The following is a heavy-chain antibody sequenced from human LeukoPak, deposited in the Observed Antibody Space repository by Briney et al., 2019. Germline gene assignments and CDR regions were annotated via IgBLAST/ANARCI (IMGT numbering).Heavy chain of an antibody. Sequence: GGSLRLSCAASGFTFSSYGMHWVRQAPGKGLEWVAVIWYDGSNKYNADSVKGRFTISRDNSKNTLYLQMNSLRAEDTAVYYCAKGGDARVGAPDYWGQGTLVTVSS. D-gene: IGHD1-26*01. CDR3: AKGGDARVGAPDY. CDR1: GFTFSSYG. CDR2: IWYDGSNK. V-gene: IGHV3-33*06. J-gene: IGHJ4*02.